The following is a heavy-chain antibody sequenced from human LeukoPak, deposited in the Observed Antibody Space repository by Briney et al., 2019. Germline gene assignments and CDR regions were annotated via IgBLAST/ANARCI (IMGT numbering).Heavy chain of an antibody. CDR3: ARGFGLHGMDV. CDR2: IYYSGST. CDR1: GGSISSYY. V-gene: IGHV4-59*01. D-gene: IGHD3-10*01. J-gene: IGHJ6*02. Sequence: PSETLSLTCTVSGGSISSYYWSWIRQPPGKGLEWIGNIYYSGSTNYNPSLKSRVTISVDTSKNQFSLKLSSVTAADTAVYYCARGFGLHGMDVWGQGTTVTVSS.